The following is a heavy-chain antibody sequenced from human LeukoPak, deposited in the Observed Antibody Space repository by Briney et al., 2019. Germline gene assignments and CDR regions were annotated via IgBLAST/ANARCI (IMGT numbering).Heavy chain of an antibody. V-gene: IGHV1-2*02. Sequence: GASVKVSCKASGYTFTGYYMHWVRQAPGQGLEWMGWINPNSGGTNYAQKFQGRVTMTRDTSISTAYMELGSLRSEDTAVYYCAREGIVGATGPFRYWGQGTLVTVSS. CDR1: GYTFTGYY. CDR2: INPNSGGT. D-gene: IGHD1-26*01. CDR3: AREGIVGATGPFRY. J-gene: IGHJ4*02.